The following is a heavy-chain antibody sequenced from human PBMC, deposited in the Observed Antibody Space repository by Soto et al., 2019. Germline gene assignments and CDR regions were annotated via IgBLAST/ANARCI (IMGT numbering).Heavy chain of an antibody. V-gene: IGHV3-30-3*01. D-gene: IGHD5-18*01. J-gene: IGHJ4*02. CDR3: ARDRTWIQLCHIDY. CDR2: ISYDGSNK. CDR1: GFTFSSYA. Sequence: GGSLRLSCAASGFTFSSYAMHWVRQAPGKGLEWVAVISYDGSNKYYADSVKGRFTISRDNSNNTLYLQMNSLRAEDPAVYYCARDRTWIQLCHIDYWGQGTLVTVSS.